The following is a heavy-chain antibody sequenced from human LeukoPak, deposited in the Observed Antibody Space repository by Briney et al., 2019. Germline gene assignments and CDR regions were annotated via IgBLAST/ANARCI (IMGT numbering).Heavy chain of an antibody. CDR1: GFTFSSYG. CDR3: AKRGDTAIDY. D-gene: IGHD5-18*01. CDR2: ISYDGSNK. Sequence: PGGSLRLSCAAPGFTFSSYGMHWVRQAPGKGLEWVAVISYDGSNKYYADSVKGRFTISRDNSKNTLYLQMNSLRAEDTAVYYCAKRGDTAIDYWGQGTLVTVPS. V-gene: IGHV3-30*18. J-gene: IGHJ4*02.